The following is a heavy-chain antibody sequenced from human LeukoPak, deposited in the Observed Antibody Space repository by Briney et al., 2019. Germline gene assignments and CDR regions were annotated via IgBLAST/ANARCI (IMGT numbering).Heavy chain of an antibody. V-gene: IGHV4-39*07. Sequence: SETLSLTCTVSGGSIRSSSYYWGWIRQHPGKGLEWNGCIYYTGSTYYNPSLKSRVTISVDTSKNQFSLKLSSVTAADTAVYYCARGLRSSSWFEYFQHWGQGTLVTVSS. D-gene: IGHD6-13*01. CDR1: GGSIRSSSYY. J-gene: IGHJ1*01. CDR2: IYYTGST. CDR3: ARGLRSSSWFEYFQH.